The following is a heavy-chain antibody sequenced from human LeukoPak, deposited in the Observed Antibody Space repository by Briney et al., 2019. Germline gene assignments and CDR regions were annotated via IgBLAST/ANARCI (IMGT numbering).Heavy chain of an antibody. CDR3: ARDRYSGSYLPGY. CDR1: GYTFTGYH. CDR2: INPNSGDT. Sequence: ASVKVSCKASGYTFTGYHMHWVRQAPGQGLEWMGWINPNSGDTNYAQKLQGRVTMTTDTSTSTAYMELRSLRSDDTAVYYCARDRYSGSYLPGYWGQGTLVTVSS. D-gene: IGHD1-26*01. J-gene: IGHJ4*02. V-gene: IGHV1-2*02.